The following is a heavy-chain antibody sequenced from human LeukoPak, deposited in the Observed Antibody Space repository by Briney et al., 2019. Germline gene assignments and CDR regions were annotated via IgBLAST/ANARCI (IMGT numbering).Heavy chain of an antibody. V-gene: IGHV4-59*01. CDR2: ISYSGST. J-gene: IGHJ5*02. Sequence: PSETLSLTYTVSGGSIISYYWSWIRQPPGKGLEWIGYISYSGSTNYNPSLKSRVTMSLDTSKNQFSLKLSSVSAADTAVYYCASGGYCDSASCYPNWFDPWGRGTLVTVSS. CDR3: ASGGYCDSASCYPNWFDP. D-gene: IGHD2-2*01. CDR1: GGSIISYY.